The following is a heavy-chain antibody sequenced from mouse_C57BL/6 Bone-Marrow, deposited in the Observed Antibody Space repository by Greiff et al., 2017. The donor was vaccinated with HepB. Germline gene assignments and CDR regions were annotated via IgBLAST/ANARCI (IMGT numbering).Heavy chain of an antibody. CDR2: IRSKSNNYAT. D-gene: IGHD1-1*01. J-gene: IGHJ1*03. V-gene: IGHV10-1*01. Sequence: EVKLMESGGGLVQPKGSLKLSCAASGFSFNTYAMNWVRQAPGKGLEWVARIRSKSNNYATYYADSVKDRFTISRDDSESMLYLQMNNLKTEDTAMYYCVRRHYYGSRVDVWGTGTTVTVSS. CDR3: VRRHYYGSRVDV. CDR1: GFSFNTYA.